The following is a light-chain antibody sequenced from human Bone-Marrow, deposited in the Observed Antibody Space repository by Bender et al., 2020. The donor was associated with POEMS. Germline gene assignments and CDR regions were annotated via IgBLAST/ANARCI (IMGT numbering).Light chain of an antibody. V-gene: IGLV1-40*01. Sequence: QSVLTQPPSVSGAPGQRVTISCTGSSSNTGSGYDINWYQHLPGTAPKLLIYGYNNRPSGIPERFSGSNSGNTATLTISGTQAMDEADYFCQTWDSSSWVFGGGTKLTVL. CDR1: SSNTGSGYD. CDR2: GYN. CDR3: QTWDSSSWV. J-gene: IGLJ3*02.